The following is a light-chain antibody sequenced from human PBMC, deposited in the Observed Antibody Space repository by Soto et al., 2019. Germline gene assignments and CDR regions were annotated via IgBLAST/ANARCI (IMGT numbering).Light chain of an antibody. CDR1: QSINSN. Sequence: EIVMTQSPATLSVSPGERATLSCRASQSINSNLAWYQQKPGQAPTLLIYGASTRPNGIPAGFSGSGSGTEFTLTISSLQSEDFAVYYCQQYNNWPWTFGQGTKVEIK. CDR2: GAS. J-gene: IGKJ1*01. V-gene: IGKV3-15*01. CDR3: QQYNNWPWT.